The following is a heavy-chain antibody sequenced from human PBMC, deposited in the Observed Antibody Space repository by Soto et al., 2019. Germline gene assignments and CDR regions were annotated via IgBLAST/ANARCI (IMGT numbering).Heavy chain of an antibody. CDR2: ISTDETNE. V-gene: IGHV3-33*01. J-gene: IGHJ3*02. D-gene: IGHD3-16*01. Sequence: GGSLRLSCAASGFSFSNSVIHWVRQAPGRGLEWVAVISTDETNEDYADSVKGRFTISRDSSKSTLYLQMNSLRAEDTAVYYCARGLIKLAGGAFDIWGQGTMVTVSS. CDR3: ARGLIKLAGGAFDI. CDR1: GFSFSNSV.